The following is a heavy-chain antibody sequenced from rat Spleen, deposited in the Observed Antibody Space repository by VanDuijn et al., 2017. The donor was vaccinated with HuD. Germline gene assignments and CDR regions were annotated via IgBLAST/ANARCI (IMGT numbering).Heavy chain of an antibody. Sequence: EVQLVESDGGLVQPGRSLKLSCAASGFTFSDYSMAWVRQAPTKGLEWVASISPSGGSTYYRDSVKGRFTISRDNAKSTLYLQMDSLRSEDTATYYCVSHGARISRFAYWGQGTLVTVSS. CDR1: GFTFSDYS. D-gene: IGHD2-7*01. J-gene: IGHJ3*01. V-gene: IGHV5-25*01. CDR2: ISPSGGST. CDR3: VSHGARISRFAY.